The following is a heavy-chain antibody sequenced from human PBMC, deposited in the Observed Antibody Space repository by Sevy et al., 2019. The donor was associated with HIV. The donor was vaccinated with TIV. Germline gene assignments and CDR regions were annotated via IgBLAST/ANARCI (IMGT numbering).Heavy chain of an antibody. Sequence: SETLSLTCTVSGGSISSSNYYWGWIRQPPGKGLEWIGSIYYSGGSYYNPSLKSRVTVSLDTSKNHFSLKLTSVTAADTSLYYCARLSLTDYYGSGSSPYWYFDIWGRGTLVTVSS. CDR3: ARLSLTDYYGSGSSPYWYFDI. CDR1: GGSISSSNYY. V-gene: IGHV4-39*02. D-gene: IGHD3-10*01. J-gene: IGHJ2*01. CDR2: IYYSGGS.